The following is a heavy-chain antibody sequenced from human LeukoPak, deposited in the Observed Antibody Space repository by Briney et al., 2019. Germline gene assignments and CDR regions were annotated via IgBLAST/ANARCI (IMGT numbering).Heavy chain of an antibody. CDR1: GFTFSSYA. CDR3: AKGGYYDSSFKSPSGVY. V-gene: IGHV3-23*01. Sequence: GGSLRLSCAASGFTFSSYAMSWVRQAPGKGLEWVSAISGSGGSTYYADSVKGRFTISRDNSKNTLYLQMNSLRAEDTAVYYCAKGGYYDSSFKSPSGVYWGQGTLVTVSP. J-gene: IGHJ4*02. CDR2: ISGSGGST. D-gene: IGHD3-22*01.